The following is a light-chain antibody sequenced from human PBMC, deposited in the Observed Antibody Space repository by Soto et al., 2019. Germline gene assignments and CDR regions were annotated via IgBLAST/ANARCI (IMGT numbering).Light chain of an antibody. CDR1: LTVNSN. V-gene: IGKV3-15*01. Sequence: EIVMTQSPATLSVSPGEGATLSCRASLTVNSNLAWYKQKPGQAPRLLIYGASTRATGIPARVRGSGAGTEFTLTISRLQSEDVAVYYCQQYNNRLTVGLGTKVEIK. CDR2: GAS. J-gene: IGKJ1*01. CDR3: QQYNNRLT.